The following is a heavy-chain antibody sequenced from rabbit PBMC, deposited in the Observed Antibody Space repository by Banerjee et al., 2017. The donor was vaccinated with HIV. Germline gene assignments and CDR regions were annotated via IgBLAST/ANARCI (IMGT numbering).Heavy chain of an antibody. Sequence: WVRQAPGKGLEWIACINTSSGNTVYASWAKGRFTISKTSSTTVTLQMTSLTAADTATYFCARDRDGDAGYGSLALWGPG. J-gene: IGHJ4*01. V-gene: IGHV1S40*01. CDR3: ARDRDGDAGYGSLAL. D-gene: IGHD7-1*01. CDR2: INTSSGNT.